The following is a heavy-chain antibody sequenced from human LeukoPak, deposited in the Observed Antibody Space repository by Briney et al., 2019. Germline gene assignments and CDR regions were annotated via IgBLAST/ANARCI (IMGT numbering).Heavy chain of an antibody. V-gene: IGHV4-59*01. CDR1: GGSISSYY. D-gene: IGHD7-27*01. J-gene: IGHJ3*02. CDR2: IYYGGST. Sequence: PSETLSLTCTVSGGSISSYYWSWLRQPPGKGLEWIGYIYYGGSTNYNPSLKSRVTISVDTSKNQFSLKLSSVTAADTAVYYCARVKLGYDAFDIWGQGTMVTVSS. CDR3: ARVKLGYDAFDI.